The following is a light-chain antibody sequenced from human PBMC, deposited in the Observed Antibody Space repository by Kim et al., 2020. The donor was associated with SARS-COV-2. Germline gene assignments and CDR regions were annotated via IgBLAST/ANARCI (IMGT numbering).Light chain of an antibody. CDR1: SSDVGGYDF. J-gene: IGLJ2*01. CDR2: DVN. V-gene: IGLV2-8*01. CDR3: SSFAGNTLL. Sequence: QSALTQPPSASGSPGQSVTISCTGTSSDVGGYDFVSWYQQYPGKAPKLIISDVNKRPSGVPDRFSGSKSGNTASLTISGLQAEDEADYHCSSFAGNTLLFGGGTQLTVL.